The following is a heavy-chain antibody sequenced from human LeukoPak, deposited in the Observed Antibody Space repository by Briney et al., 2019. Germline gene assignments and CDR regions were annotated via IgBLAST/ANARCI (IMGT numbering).Heavy chain of an antibody. CDR2: IYPGDSDT. J-gene: IGHJ4*02. Sequence: RGESLKISCKGSGYSFTNYWIGWVRQMPGKGLEWMAIIYPGDSDTRYSPSFQGQVTISADKSISTAYLQWSSLKASDTAMYYCARQTVTGHLYFDYWGQGTLVTVSS. D-gene: IGHD6-19*01. CDR3: ARQTVTGHLYFDY. CDR1: GYSFTNYW. V-gene: IGHV5-51*01.